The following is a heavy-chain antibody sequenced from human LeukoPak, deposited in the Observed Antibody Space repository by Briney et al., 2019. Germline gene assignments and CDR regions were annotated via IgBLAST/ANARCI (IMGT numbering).Heavy chain of an antibody. J-gene: IGHJ6*03. D-gene: IGHD1-1*01. CDR3: ARELEGDYYYYYYMDV. CDR1: GYTFTGYY. V-gene: IGHV1-2*02. Sequence: ASVKVSCKASGYTFTGYYMHWVRQAPGQGLEWMGWINPNSGGTNYAQKFQGRVTITTDESTSTAYMELSSLRSEDTAVYYCARELEGDYYYYYYMDVWGKGTTVTVSS. CDR2: INPNSGGT.